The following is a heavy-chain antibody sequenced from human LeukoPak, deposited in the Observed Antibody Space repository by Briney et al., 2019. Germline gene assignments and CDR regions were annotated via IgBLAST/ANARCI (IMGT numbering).Heavy chain of an antibody. CDR3: ARAYGASDY. CDR2: INTKTGNP. Sequence: ASVKVSCKASGYRFISYAINWVRQAPGQGLEWMGWINTKTGNPTYAQGFTGRFVFSLDTSVSTAYLQISSLKAEDTAVYYCARAYGASDYWGQGTLVNVSS. D-gene: IGHD4-17*01. J-gene: IGHJ4*02. CDR1: GYRFISYA. V-gene: IGHV7-4-1*02.